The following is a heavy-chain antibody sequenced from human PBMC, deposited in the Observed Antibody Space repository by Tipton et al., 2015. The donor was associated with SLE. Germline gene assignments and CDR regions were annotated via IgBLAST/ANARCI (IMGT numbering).Heavy chain of an antibody. J-gene: IGHJ4*02. D-gene: IGHD4-17*01. Sequence: QSGPEVKKPGSSVKVSFKASGGTFSSYAISWVRQAPGQGLEWMGGIIPIFGTTNYVQKFQGRVTITADESTSTAYMELSSLRSEDTAVYYCARGPPIWVTTTDRGGTLDYWGQGTLVTVSS. CDR1: GGTFSSYA. V-gene: IGHV1-69*01. CDR2: IIPIFGTT. CDR3: ARGPPIWVTTTDRGGTLDY.